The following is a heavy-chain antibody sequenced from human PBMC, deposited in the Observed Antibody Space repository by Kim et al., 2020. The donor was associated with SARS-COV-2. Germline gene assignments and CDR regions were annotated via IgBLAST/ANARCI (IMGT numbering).Heavy chain of an antibody. D-gene: IGHD6-13*01. V-gene: IGHV3-48*03. CDR2: ISSSGSTI. CDR1: GFTFSSYE. CDR3: ARDPYSSSYNYYGMDV. Sequence: GGSLRLSCAASGFTFSSYEMNWVRQAPGKGLEWVSYISSSGSTIYYAASVKGRFTISRDNAKNSLYLQMNSLRAEDTAVYYCARDPYSSSYNYYGMDVWGQGTTVTVSS. J-gene: IGHJ6*02.